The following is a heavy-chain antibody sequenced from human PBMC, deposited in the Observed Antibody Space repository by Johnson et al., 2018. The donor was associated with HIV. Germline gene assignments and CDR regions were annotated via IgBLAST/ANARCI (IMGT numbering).Heavy chain of an antibody. J-gene: IGHJ3*02. CDR1: GFTFSSYA. CDR2: ISFDENNK. V-gene: IGHV3-30-3*01. D-gene: IGHD5-12*01. Sequence: QVQLVESGGGLVQPGGSLRLSCAASGFTFSSYAMSWVRQAPGKGLEWVAVISFDENNKVYADSVKGRFTISRDNSKNTLFLHMNSLRTEDTAIYYCARVGVSGYDLAAFDIWGRGTMVTVSS. CDR3: ARVGVSGYDLAAFDI.